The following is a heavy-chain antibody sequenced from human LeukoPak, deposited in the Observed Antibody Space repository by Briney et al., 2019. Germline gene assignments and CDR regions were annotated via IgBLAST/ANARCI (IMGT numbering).Heavy chain of an antibody. J-gene: IGHJ4*02. V-gene: IGHV3-23*01. CDR1: GFTFSSYA. Sequence: GGSLRLSCAASGFTFSSYAMSWVRQAPGKGLEWDSAISGSGGSTYYADSVKGRFTISRDNSKNTLYLQMNSLRAEDTAVYYCAKDPQYYDILTGYPAFDYWGQGTLVTVSS. CDR2: ISGSGGST. D-gene: IGHD3-9*01. CDR3: AKDPQYYDILTGYPAFDY.